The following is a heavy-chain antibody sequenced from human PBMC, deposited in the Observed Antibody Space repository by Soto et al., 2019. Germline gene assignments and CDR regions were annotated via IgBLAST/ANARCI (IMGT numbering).Heavy chain of an antibody. Sequence: ASVKVSCKASGYTFTSYGISWVRQAPGRGLEWMGWISAYNGNTNYAQKLQGRVTMTTDTSTSTAYMELRSLRSDDTAVYYCARDPVVRFGDLPFDYWRRDLLVTVS. J-gene: IGHJ4*02. CDR1: GYTFTSYG. CDR2: ISAYNGNT. CDR3: ARDPVVRFGDLPFDY. D-gene: IGHD3-16*01. V-gene: IGHV1-18*01.